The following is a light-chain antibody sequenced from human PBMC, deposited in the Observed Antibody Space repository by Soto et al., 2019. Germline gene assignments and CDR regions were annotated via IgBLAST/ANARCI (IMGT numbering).Light chain of an antibody. CDR2: GAS. CDR3: QQYNNWPRT. Sequence: DIVMTQSPAPLSVSPGERATLSCTASQSVSSDLAWYHQKPGQAPRLLIYGASTRATGIPARFSGSGSGTECTLSINSLQSEDFAVYYCQQYNNWPRTFGQGTKVDIK. J-gene: IGKJ1*01. V-gene: IGKV3-15*01. CDR1: QSVSSD.